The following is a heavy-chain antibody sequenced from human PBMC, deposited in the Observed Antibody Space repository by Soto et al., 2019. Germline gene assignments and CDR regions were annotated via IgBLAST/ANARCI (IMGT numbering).Heavy chain of an antibody. CDR2: TYYRSKWYN. Sequence: SQTLSLTCSISGDSVSSNSAAWNWIRQSPSRGFEWLGRTYYRSKWYNDYAVSVKSRITINPDTSKNQFSLQLNSVTPEETAVYYCARAPVATIIYFDYWGQGTLVPVSS. CDR3: ARAPVATIIYFDY. V-gene: IGHV6-1*01. J-gene: IGHJ4*02. CDR1: GDSVSSNSAA. D-gene: IGHD5-12*01.